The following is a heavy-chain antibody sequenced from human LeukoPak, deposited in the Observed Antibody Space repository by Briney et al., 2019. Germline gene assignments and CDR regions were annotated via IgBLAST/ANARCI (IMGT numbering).Heavy chain of an antibody. CDR1: GFTFSSYG. Sequence: SGGSLRLSCAAFGFTFSSYGMHWVRQAPGKGLEWVANIKEDGSEKYYGDSVKGRFTISRDNAKNSLYLQMNSLRAEDTAVYYCARDSSGYQWGQGTLVSVSS. J-gene: IGHJ4*02. D-gene: IGHD3-22*01. CDR3: ARDSSGYQ. CDR2: IKEDGSEK. V-gene: IGHV3-7*01.